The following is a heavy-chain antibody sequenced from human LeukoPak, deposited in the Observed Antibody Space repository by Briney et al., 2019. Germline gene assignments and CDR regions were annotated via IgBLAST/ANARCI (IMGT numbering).Heavy chain of an antibody. CDR1: GFTFSSYS. V-gene: IGHV3-48*01. J-gene: IGHJ4*02. CDR2: ISSSSSTI. D-gene: IGHD3-16*02. Sequence: TGGSLRLSCAASGFTFSSYSMNWVRQAPGKGLEWVSYISSSSSTIYYADSVKGRFTISRDNAKNSLYLQMNSLRAEDTAVYYCARDSAGYYDYVWGSYRCSGYWGQGTLVTVSS. CDR3: ARDSAGYYDYVWGSYRCSGY.